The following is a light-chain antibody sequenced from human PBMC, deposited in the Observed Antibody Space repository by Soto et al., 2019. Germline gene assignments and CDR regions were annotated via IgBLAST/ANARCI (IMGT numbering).Light chain of an antibody. V-gene: IGLV2-14*01. CDR3: VSFKVTYSYV. CDR2: DVS. CDR1: SGDVGAYDF. Sequence: QSALTQPASVSGSPGQSITISCTGTSGDVGAYDFVSWYQHHPGKAPRLVIYDVSRRPAGASNRFSGSKSGSTASLTISTLQAEDEADYYCVSFKVTYSYVFGTGTKVTVL. J-gene: IGLJ1*01.